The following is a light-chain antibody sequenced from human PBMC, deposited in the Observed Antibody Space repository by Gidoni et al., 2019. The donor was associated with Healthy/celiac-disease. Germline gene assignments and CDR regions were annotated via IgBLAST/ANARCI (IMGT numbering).Light chain of an antibody. J-gene: IGKJ1*01. CDR3: QQYNNWPPLWT. Sequence: EIVMTQSPATLSVSPGERATLSCRASQSFSSNLAWYQQKPGQAPRLLIYGASTRATGIPARFSGSGSGTEFTLTISSLQSEDFAVYYCQQYNNWPPLWTFGQGTKVEIK. CDR1: QSFSSN. V-gene: IGKV3-15*01. CDR2: GAS.